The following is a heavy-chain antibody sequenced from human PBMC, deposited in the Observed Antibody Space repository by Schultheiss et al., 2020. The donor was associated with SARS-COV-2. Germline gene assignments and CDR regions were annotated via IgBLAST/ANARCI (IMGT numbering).Heavy chain of an antibody. J-gene: IGHJ3*01. CDR3: ARDKY. D-gene: IGHD2/OR15-2a*01. CDR2: FSGSGGST. V-gene: IGHV3-9*01. CDR1: GFTFDDYA. Sequence: SLKISCAASGFTFDDYAMHWVRQAPGKGLEWVSTFSGSGGSTNYADSVKGRFTISRDNAKNSLYLQMNSLRAEDTAVYYCARDKYWGQGTMVTVSS.